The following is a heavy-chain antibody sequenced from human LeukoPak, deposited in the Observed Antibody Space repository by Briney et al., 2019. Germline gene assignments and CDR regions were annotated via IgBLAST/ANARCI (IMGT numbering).Heavy chain of an antibody. J-gene: IGHJ3*02. CDR2: ISAYNGNT. Sequence: ASVKVSCKASGYTFTGYGISWVRQAPGQGLEWMGWISAYNGNTNYAQKFQGRGTMTRDTSISTAYMELSRLRSDDTAVYYCARADIVVVVAATGGGAFDIWGQGTMVTVSS. D-gene: IGHD2-15*01. V-gene: IGHV1-18*01. CDR3: ARADIVVVVAATGGGAFDI. CDR1: GYTFTGYG.